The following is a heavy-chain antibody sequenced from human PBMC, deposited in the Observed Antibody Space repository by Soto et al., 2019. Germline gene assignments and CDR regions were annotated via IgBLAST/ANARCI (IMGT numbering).Heavy chain of an antibody. CDR2: IHYSGNT. D-gene: IGHD3-22*01. V-gene: IGHV4-31*03. J-gene: IGHJ4*02. CDR1: GDSIGTGGYY. CDR3: ATYHDAISGRTPLLFDS. Sequence: QVQLQESGPGLVKPSQTLSLTCTVSGDSIGTGGYYWDWIRQHPGKGPEWIGYIHYSGNTYYNPSLKKRPTISLDTPKNEFCLHLSSVTAADTAVYYCATYHDAISGRTPLLFDSWGQGTLVTVSS.